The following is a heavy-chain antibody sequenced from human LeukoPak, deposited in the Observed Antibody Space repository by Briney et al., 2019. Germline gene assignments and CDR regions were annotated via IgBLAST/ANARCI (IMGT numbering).Heavy chain of an antibody. Sequence: PSETLSLTCSVSGYSINSAYYWGWIRQPPGKGLEWIGNLFPGLNTENNPSLNGRVTISLDASRNLFSLRLTSVTAADTALYFCAGMTAVIRGRRLDSWGQGALVTVSS. V-gene: IGHV4-38-2*02. CDR3: AGMTAVIRGRRLDS. J-gene: IGHJ4*02. CDR1: GYSINSAYY. CDR2: LFPGLNT. D-gene: IGHD2-21*01.